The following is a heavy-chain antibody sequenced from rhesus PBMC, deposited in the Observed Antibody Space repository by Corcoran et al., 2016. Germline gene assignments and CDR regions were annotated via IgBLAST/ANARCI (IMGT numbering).Heavy chain of an antibody. CDR2: INGKSGST. J-gene: IGHJ4*01. Sequence: QVQLQESGPGLVKPSETLSLTCAVSGGSFSSYWWSWIRQPPGKGLEWIGEINGKSGSTNSNPSLKSRVTISKDASKNQFSLKLSSVTAADTAVYYCARCDSNRFDYWGQGVLVTVSS. V-gene: IGHV4-80*01. CDR3: ARCDSNRFDY. D-gene: IGHD4-23*01. CDR1: GGSFSSYW.